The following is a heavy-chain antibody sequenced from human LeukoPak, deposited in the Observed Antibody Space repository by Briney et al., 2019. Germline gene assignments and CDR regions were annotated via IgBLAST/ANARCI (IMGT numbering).Heavy chain of an antibody. V-gene: IGHV4-38-2*02. CDR2: IYHSGST. CDR3: ARGYDTPFFDY. Sequence: SETLSLTCTVSGYSISSGYYWGWIRQPPGKGLEWIGSIYHSGSTYYNPSLKSRVTISVDRSKNQFSLKLSSVTAADTAVYYYARGYDTPFFDYWGQGTLVTVSS. D-gene: IGHD3-22*01. CDR1: GYSISSGYY. J-gene: IGHJ4*02.